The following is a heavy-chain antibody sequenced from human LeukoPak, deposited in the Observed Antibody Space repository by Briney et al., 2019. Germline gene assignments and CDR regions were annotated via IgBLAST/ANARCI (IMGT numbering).Heavy chain of an antibody. Sequence: GASVKVSCTASGYTFTSYDINWVRQAPGQGLGWMGWLNPNSGNTGYAQKFQGRVTITRNTSISTAYMELSSLRSEDTAVYYCARGPPNTAMVGDYFDYWGQGTLVTASS. CDR2: LNPNSGNT. J-gene: IGHJ4*02. CDR3: ARGPPNTAMVGDYFDY. V-gene: IGHV1-8*03. CDR1: GYTFTSYD. D-gene: IGHD5-18*01.